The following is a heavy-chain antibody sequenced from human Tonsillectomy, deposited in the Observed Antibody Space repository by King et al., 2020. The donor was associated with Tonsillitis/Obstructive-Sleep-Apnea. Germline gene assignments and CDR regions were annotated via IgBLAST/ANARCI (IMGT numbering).Heavy chain of an antibody. CDR2: ISWNSGSI. Sequence: VQLVESGGGLVQPGRSLRLSCAASGFTFDDYAMHWVRQAPGKGLEWVSGISWNSGSIGYADSVKGRFTISRDNAKNSLYLQMNSLRAEDTALYYCAKAYTDVYNFGLGGVNFDYCGQGAVLTV. J-gene: IGHJ4*02. V-gene: IGHV3-9*01. D-gene: IGHD2-8*02. CDR3: AKAYTDVYNFGLGGVNFDY. CDR1: GFTFDDYA.